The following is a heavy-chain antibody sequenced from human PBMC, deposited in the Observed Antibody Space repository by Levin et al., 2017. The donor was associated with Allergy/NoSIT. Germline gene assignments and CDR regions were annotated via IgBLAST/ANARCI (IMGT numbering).Heavy chain of an antibody. D-gene: IGHD3-3*01. CDR2: INPFSGGT. CDR3: GRRRSGYYDVIDY. Sequence: GESLKISCKASEYSFTDYYIHWVRQAPGQGLEWMGWINPFSGGTKYAQKFQGRVTVTGDTPISTVYMEMSSLRSDDTAVYYCGRRRSGYYDVIDYWGQGTLVTV. V-gene: IGHV1-2*02. J-gene: IGHJ4*02. CDR1: EYSFTDYY.